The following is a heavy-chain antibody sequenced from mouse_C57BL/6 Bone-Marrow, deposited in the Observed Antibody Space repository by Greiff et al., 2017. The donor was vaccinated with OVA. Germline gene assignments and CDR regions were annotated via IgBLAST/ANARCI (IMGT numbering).Heavy chain of an antibody. Sequence: EVMLVESGGGLVKPGGSLKLSCAASGFTFSDYGMHWVRQAPEKGLEWVAYISSGSSTIYYADTVKGRFTISRDNAKNTLFLQMTSLRSEDTGMYYCAKRYGSRGYLDVWGTGTTVTVSS. V-gene: IGHV5-17*01. D-gene: IGHD1-1*01. CDR1: GFTFSDYG. J-gene: IGHJ1*03. CDR3: AKRYGSRGYLDV. CDR2: ISSGSSTI.